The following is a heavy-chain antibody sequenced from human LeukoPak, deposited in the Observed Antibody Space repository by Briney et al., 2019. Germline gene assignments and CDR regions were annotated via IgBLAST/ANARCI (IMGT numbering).Heavy chain of an antibody. V-gene: IGHV5-51*01. J-gene: IGHJ4*02. D-gene: IGHD6-13*01. CDR1: GYSFSNYW. Sequence: GESLKISCKGSGYSFSNYWIGWVRQMPGKGLEWMGIIYPGESETRYSPSVQGQVTISADKSITTAYLQWSSLKASDTAMYYCAKLGAYSSSWYGFFDYWGRGTLVAVSS. CDR2: IYPGESET. CDR3: AKLGAYSSSWYGFFDY.